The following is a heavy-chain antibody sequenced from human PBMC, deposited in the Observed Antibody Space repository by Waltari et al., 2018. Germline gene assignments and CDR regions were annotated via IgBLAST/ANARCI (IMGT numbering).Heavy chain of an antibody. D-gene: IGHD4-17*01. CDR2: IYYSGST. Sequence: QLQLQESGPGLVKPSETLSLTCTVSGGSISSSSYYWGWIRQPPGKGLGWIGSIYYSGSTYYNPSLKSRVTISVDTSKNQFSLKLSSVTAADTAVYYCARDPPGEILMTTVMDPHAFDIWGQGTMVTVSS. CDR1: GGSISSSSYY. J-gene: IGHJ3*02. CDR3: ARDPPGEILMTTVMDPHAFDI. V-gene: IGHV4-39*07.